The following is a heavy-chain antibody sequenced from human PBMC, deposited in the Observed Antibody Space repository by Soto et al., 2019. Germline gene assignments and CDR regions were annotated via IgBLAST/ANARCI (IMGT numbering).Heavy chain of an antibody. Sequence: EVQLVESGGGLVQPGGSLRLSCAASGFTFSSYWMSWVRQAPGTGLEWVANIKEDGSEKNYVDSVKGRFTISRDNAKNSLYLQMNRLRAEDTAVYYCARDVVMITFGGPPGYWGQGTLVTVSS. D-gene: IGHD3-16*01. CDR3: ARDVVMITFGGPPGY. J-gene: IGHJ4*02. CDR1: GFTFSSYW. CDR2: IKEDGSEK. V-gene: IGHV3-7*04.